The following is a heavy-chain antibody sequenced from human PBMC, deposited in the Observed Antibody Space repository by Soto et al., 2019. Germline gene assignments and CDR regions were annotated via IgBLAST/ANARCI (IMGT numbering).Heavy chain of an antibody. CDR1: GYTFTSYY. CDR2: INPSGGST. CDR3: ARGRPYYDFWSGYYGMDV. V-gene: IGHV1-46*01. J-gene: IGHJ6*02. D-gene: IGHD3-3*01. Sequence: GASVKVSCKASGYTFTSYYMHWVRQAPGQGLEWIGIINPSGGSTSYAQKFQGRVTMARDTSTSTVYMELSSLRSEDTAVYYCARGRPYYDFWSGYYGMDVWGQGTTVTVSS.